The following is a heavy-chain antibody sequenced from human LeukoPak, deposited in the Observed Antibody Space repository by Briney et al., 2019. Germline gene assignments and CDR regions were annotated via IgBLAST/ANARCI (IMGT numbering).Heavy chain of an antibody. CDR2: ISGDGGST. Sequence: GGSLRLSCASSGVTFSNYAMSWVRQPPGKGLEWVASISGDGGSTYYADSVKGRFTISRDNSKNTVYLQINSLRAEDTAIYYSAKNRGYCSGGSCYGDYWGQGTLVTVST. V-gene: IGHV3-23*01. J-gene: IGHJ4*02. CDR1: GVTFSNYA. CDR3: AKNRGYCSGGSCYGDY. D-gene: IGHD2-15*01.